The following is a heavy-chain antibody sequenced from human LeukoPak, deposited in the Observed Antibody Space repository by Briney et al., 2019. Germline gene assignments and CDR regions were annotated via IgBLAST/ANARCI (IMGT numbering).Heavy chain of an antibody. CDR2: IYSGGST. V-gene: IGHV3-53*01. CDR3: ARAQWLVASFDY. D-gene: IGHD6-19*01. J-gene: IGHJ4*02. CDR1: GFTFSSYS. Sequence: PGGSLRLSCAASGFTFSSYSMNWVRQAPGKGLEWVSVIYSGGSTYYADSVKGRFTISRDNSKNTLYLQMNSLRAEDTAVYYCARAQWLVASFDYWGQGTLVTVSS.